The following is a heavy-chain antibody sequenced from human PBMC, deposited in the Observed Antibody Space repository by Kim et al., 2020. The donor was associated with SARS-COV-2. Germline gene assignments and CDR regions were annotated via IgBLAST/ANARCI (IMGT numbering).Heavy chain of an antibody. CDR3: ARDGYYYDSSGYYPGY. CDR2: INTSTGNP. Sequence: ASVKVSCKASGYTFTSYAMNWVRQAPGQGLEWMGGINTSTGNPTYAQGFTGRFVFPLDTSVSTAYLQISSLKAEDTAVYYCARDGYYYDSSGYYPGYWGHGTLVTVSS. J-gene: IGHJ4*01. D-gene: IGHD3-22*01. V-gene: IGHV7-4-1*02. CDR1: GYTFTSYA.